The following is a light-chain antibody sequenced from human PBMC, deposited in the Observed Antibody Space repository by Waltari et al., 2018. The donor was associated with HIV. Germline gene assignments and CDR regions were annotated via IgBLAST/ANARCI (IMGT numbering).Light chain of an antibody. CDR3: LLSFSGVRV. V-gene: IGLV7-46*01. CDR2: DTV. J-gene: IGLJ3*02. CDR1: TGSVSRKYY. Sequence: QAVVTQEPSLSVSPGGTVTVTCASFTGSVSRKYYVHWIQLKPGQAPRALIYDTVKRHPWTAGRFAGSLVGGRAALTLSGALTDDEADYYCLLSFSGVRVFGGGTKLTV.